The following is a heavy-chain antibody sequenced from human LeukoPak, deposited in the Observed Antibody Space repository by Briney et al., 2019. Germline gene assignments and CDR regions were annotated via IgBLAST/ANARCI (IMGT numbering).Heavy chain of an antibody. J-gene: IGHJ6*02. CDR3: AKSLRSSWYYYYYYYGMDV. V-gene: IGHV3-30*18. CDR2: ISYDGSNK. Sequence: PGGSLRLSCAASGFTFSSYGMHWVRQAPGKGLEWVAVISYDGSNKYYADSVKGRFTISRDNSKNTLYLRMNSLRAEDTAVYYCAKSLRSSWYYYYYYYGMDVWGQGTTVTVSS. CDR1: GFTFSSYG. D-gene: IGHD6-13*01.